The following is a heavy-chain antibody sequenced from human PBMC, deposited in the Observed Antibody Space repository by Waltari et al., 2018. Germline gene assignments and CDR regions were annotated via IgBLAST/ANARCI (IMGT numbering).Heavy chain of an antibody. CDR1: GYSFTSYW. Sequence: EVQLVQSGAEVTKPGESLKISCKGSGYSFTSYWIGWVRQLPGNGLGWMGICYPGDSDISYSPAFQGQCTISADKSISTAYLQWSSLKASDTAMYYCARHPGSTYYYGSGSYWKREWDYGMDVWGQGTTVTVSS. D-gene: IGHD3-10*01. CDR3: ARHPGSTYYYGSGSYWKREWDYGMDV. V-gene: IGHV5-51*01. CDR2: CYPGDSDI. J-gene: IGHJ6*02.